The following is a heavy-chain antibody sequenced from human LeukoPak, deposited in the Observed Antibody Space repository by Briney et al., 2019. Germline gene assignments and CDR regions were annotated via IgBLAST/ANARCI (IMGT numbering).Heavy chain of an antibody. D-gene: IGHD1-26*01. CDR3: AKPIVGATVNFDY. CDR1: GFGLGSYA. J-gene: IGHJ4*02. CDR2: ISGGGDII. Sequence: GGSLRLSCVASGFGLGSYAMSWVRQAPGKGLEWVSVISGGGDIIEYADSVKGRFIISRDNSKNTLYLQMSSLRAEDTAAYYCAKPIVGATVNFDYWGQGTLVTVSS. V-gene: IGHV3-23*01.